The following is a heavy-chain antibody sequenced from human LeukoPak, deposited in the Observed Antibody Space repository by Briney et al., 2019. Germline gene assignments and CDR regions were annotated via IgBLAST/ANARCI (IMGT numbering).Heavy chain of an antibody. V-gene: IGHV3-15*01. J-gene: IGHJ4*02. Sequence: GGSLRLSCAASGFTFSNAWMSWVRQAPGKGLEWVGRIKSKTDGGTTDYAAPVKGRFTISRDDSKNTLYLQMNSLKTEDTAVYYCTTDPAALLWFREEDYWGQGTLVTVSS. CDR2: IKSKTDGGTT. CDR3: TTDPAALLWFREEDY. D-gene: IGHD3-10*01. CDR1: GFTFSNAW.